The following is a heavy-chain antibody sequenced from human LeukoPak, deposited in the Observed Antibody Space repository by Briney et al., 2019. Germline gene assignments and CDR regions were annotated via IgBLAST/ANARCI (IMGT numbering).Heavy chain of an antibody. CDR3: ARVGVLWFGETQGAFDI. J-gene: IGHJ3*02. CDR1: GGTFSSYA. Sequence: SVKVSCKASGGTFSSYAISWVRQAPGQGLEWMGGIIPIFGTANYAQKFQGRVMITADESTSTAYMELSSLRSEDTAVYYCARVGVLWFGETQGAFDIWGQGTMVTVSS. D-gene: IGHD3-10*01. V-gene: IGHV1-69*13. CDR2: IIPIFGTA.